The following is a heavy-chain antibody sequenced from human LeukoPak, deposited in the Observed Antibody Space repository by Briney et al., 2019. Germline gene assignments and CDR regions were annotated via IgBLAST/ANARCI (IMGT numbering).Heavy chain of an antibody. Sequence: GGSLRLSCAASGFTFSSYWMSWVRQAPGKGLEWVSYISSSGSTIYYADSVKGRFTMSRDNAKNSLYLQMNSLRAEDTAVYYCARDQGYYYYMDVWGKGTTVTISS. CDR1: GFTFSSYW. CDR2: ISSSGSTI. V-gene: IGHV3-48*04. CDR3: ARDQGYYYYMDV. J-gene: IGHJ6*03.